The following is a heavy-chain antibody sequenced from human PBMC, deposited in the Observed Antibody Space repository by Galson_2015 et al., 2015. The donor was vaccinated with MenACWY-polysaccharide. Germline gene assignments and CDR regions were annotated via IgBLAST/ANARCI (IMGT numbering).Heavy chain of an antibody. CDR3: AHSKIGAAGSSDY. Sequence: RALVRRTRPLTLTCSFSGFSLSTSGVGVGWIRQPPGKDLESLAVIYWDDAKRYRPSLKSRLTITKDTSKNQVVFTMTNMDPVDTATYYGAHSKIGAAGSSDYWGQGTLVTVSS. CDR1: GFSLSTSGVG. J-gene: IGHJ4*02. D-gene: IGHD2-21*01. CDR2: IYWDDAK. V-gene: IGHV2-5*02.